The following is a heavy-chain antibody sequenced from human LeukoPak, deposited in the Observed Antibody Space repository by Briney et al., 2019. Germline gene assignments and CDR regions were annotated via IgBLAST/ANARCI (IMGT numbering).Heavy chain of an antibody. V-gene: IGHV3-69-1*01. J-gene: IGHJ4*02. Sequence: GGSLRLSCTGSGFMFNVYSMYWVRQAPGKGLEWVSGISRLGTFYADSVKGRFTISRDNSRNTLLLQMNILRVEDTAVYYCASWGNSNSYYFDYWGQGTLVTVSS. CDR1: GFMFNVYS. D-gene: IGHD4-11*01. CDR2: ISRLGT. CDR3: ASWGNSNSYYFDY.